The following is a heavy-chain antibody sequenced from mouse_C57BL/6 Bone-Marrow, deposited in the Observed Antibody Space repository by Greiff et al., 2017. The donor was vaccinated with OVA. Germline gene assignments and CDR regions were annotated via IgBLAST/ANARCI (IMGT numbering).Heavy chain of an antibody. CDR3: ARSRITTVPFDY. Sequence: VQLKESGAELVRPGTSVKMSCKASGYTFTNYWIGWAKQRPGHGLEWIGDIYPGGGYTNYNEKFKGKATLTADKSSSTAYMQFSSLTSEDSAIYYCARSRITTVPFDYWGQGTTLTVSS. J-gene: IGHJ2*01. CDR2: IYPGGGYT. D-gene: IGHD1-1*01. CDR1: GYTFTNYW. V-gene: IGHV1-63*01.